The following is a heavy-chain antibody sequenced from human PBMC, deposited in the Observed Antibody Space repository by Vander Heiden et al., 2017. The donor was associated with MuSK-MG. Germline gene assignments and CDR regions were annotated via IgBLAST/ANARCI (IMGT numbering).Heavy chain of an antibody. V-gene: IGHV1-3*01. D-gene: IGHD2-21*01. CDR1: GYPFTSYA. J-gene: IGHJ5*02. Sequence: HVQLVQSGAEVKKPGATVKVSCQASGYPFTSYATHSVRQAPGQRLEWMAWINVGKGETGYSQNFKGRVAITRDTSASTGYMELGSLTSEDAAVYYWARDREVASAPFDPWGQGTLVTVSS. CDR2: INVGKGET. CDR3: ARDREVASAPFDP.